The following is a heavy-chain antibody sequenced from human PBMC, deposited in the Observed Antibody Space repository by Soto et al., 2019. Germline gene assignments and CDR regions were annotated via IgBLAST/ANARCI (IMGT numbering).Heavy chain of an antibody. D-gene: IGHD4-17*01. CDR2: IYSSGSA. J-gene: IGHJ6*02. Sequence: PSETLSLTCTASGDSMSTYYWNWIRQPPGKGLEWIGYIYSSGSANYNPSLKSRVTISVDTSKNQFSLKLSSVTAADTAVYYCARAYGDYVNYYYGMDVWGQGTTVTVS. V-gene: IGHV4-59*01. CDR3: ARAYGDYVNYYYGMDV. CDR1: GDSMSTYY.